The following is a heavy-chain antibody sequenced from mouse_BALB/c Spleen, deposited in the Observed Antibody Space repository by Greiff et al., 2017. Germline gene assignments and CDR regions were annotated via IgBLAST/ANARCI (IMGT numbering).Heavy chain of an antibody. CDR3: ARGYPYFDY. CDR2: ISSGGST. V-gene: IGHV5-6-5*01. J-gene: IGHJ2*01. CDR1: GFTFSSYA. Sequence: EVMLVESGGGLVKPGGSLKLSCAASGFTFSSYAMSWVRQTPEKRLEWVASISSGGSTYYPDSVRGRFTISRDNARNILYLQMSSLRSEDTAMYYCARGYPYFDYWGQGTTRTVSS.